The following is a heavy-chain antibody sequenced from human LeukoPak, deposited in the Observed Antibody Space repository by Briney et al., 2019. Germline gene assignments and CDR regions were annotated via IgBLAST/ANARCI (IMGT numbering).Heavy chain of an antibody. CDR2: IYHSGST. D-gene: IGHD6-13*01. V-gene: IGHV4-30-2*01. J-gene: IGHJ4*02. CDR1: GGSISSGGYS. CDR3: ARGGSSWYYFDY. Sequence: PSETLSLTCAVSGGSISSGGYSWSWIRQPPGKGLEWIGYIYHSGSTYYNPSLKCRVTISVDRSKNQFSLKLSSVTAADTAVYYCARGGSSWYYFDYWGQGTLVTVSS.